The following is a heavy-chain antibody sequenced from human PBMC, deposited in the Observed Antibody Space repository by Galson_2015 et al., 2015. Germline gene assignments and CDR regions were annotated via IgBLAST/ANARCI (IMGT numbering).Heavy chain of an antibody. CDR1: GYTFTNYA. V-gene: IGHV1-3*01. J-gene: IGHJ4*02. CDR3: ARGRGSGYFGY. CDR2: INAGSGNT. Sequence: SVKVSCKASGYTFTNYAMHWVRQAPGQRLEWMGWINAGSGNTKYSQKFQGRITINRDTPASTAYMELSSLRSEDTAVYYCARGRGSGYFGYWGQGTLVTVSS. D-gene: IGHD3-3*01.